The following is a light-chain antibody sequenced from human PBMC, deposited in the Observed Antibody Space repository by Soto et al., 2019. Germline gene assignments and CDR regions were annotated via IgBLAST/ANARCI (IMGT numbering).Light chain of an antibody. J-gene: IGKJ1*01. CDR2: DAS. V-gene: IGKV1-5*01. Sequence: DIQMTQSPSTLSASVGDRVTITCRASQSISSWLAWYQQKPGKAPKLLIYDASSLESGVPSRFSGSGSGTEFTLTISSLQPDDFATYYCQHYNSYPWTFGQGTRGEIK. CDR3: QHYNSYPWT. CDR1: QSISSW.